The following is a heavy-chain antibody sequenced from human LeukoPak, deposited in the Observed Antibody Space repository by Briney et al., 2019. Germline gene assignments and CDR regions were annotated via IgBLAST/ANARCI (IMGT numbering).Heavy chain of an antibody. D-gene: IGHD2-21*02. Sequence: PSETLSLTCTVSGGSISSSSYYWGWIRQPPGKGLEWIGSIYYSGSTYYNPSLKSRVAISVDTSKNQFSLKLSSVTAADTAVYYCARGSSRDCGGDCYMIPGFDYWGQGTLVTVSS. V-gene: IGHV4-39*07. J-gene: IGHJ4*02. CDR3: ARGSSRDCGGDCYMIPGFDY. CDR2: IYYSGST. CDR1: GGSISSSSYY.